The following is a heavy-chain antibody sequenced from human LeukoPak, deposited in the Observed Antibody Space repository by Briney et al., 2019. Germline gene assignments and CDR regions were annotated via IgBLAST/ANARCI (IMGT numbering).Heavy chain of an antibody. J-gene: IGHJ5*02. Sequence: PSETLSLTCTVSGGSISSSSYYWGWIRQPPGKGLEWIGYIYYSGSTNYNPSLKSRVTISVDTSKNQFSLKLSSVTAADTAVYYCARQKMRAVVAATPVRWFDPWGQGTLVTVSS. CDR2: IYYSGST. D-gene: IGHD2-15*01. CDR1: GGSISSSSYY. CDR3: ARQKMRAVVAATPVRWFDP. V-gene: IGHV4-61*05.